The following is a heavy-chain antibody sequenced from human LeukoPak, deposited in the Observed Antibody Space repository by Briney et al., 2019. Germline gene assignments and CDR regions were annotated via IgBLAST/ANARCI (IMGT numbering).Heavy chain of an antibody. CDR1: GGSISSGGYS. CDR2: IYHSGST. V-gene: IGHV4-30-2*02. D-gene: IGHD5-18*01. J-gene: IGHJ6*02. CDR3: ASGYSYGYGFRGYYYYGMDV. Sequence: SQTLSLTCAVSGGSISSGGYSWSWIRQPPGKGLEWIGYIYHSGSTYYNPSLKSRVTISVDTSKNQFSLKLSSVTAADTAVYYCASGYSYGYGFRGYYYYGMDVWGQGTTVTVSS.